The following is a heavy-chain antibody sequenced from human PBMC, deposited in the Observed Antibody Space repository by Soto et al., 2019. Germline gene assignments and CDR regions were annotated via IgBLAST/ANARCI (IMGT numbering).Heavy chain of an antibody. Sequence: QVQLQESGPGLVKSSETLSLTCSVSGDSSSTYYWGWIRQPPGKGLEWIGYINYSGRSNHNPSLKNRLSISVDASKNQVSLKLTSVTAADTAVYYCASSYCADSVSCNWFDPWGQGTLVVVSS. D-gene: IGHD2-8*02. CDR1: GDSSSTYY. CDR2: INYSGRS. V-gene: IGHV4-59*01. J-gene: IGHJ5*02. CDR3: ASSYCADSVSCNWFDP.